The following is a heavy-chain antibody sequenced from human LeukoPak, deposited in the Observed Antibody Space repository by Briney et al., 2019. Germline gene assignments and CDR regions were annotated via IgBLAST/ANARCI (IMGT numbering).Heavy chain of an antibody. V-gene: IGHV4-59*01. CDR2: IYYSGST. Sequence: SETLSLTCTVSGGSISSYYWSWIRQPPGKRLEWIGYIYYSGSTNYNPSLKSRVTISVDTSKNQFSLKLSSVTAADTAVYYCARMSSSLGLLDFHMDVWGKGTTVTVSS. CDR1: GGSISSYY. D-gene: IGHD3/OR15-3a*01. J-gene: IGHJ6*03. CDR3: ARMSSSLGLLDFHMDV.